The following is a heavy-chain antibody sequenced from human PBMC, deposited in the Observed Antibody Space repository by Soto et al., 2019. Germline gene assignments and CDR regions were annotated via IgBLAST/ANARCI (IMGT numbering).Heavy chain of an antibody. V-gene: IGHV3-23*01. J-gene: IGHJ5*02. D-gene: IGHD4-4*01. CDR1: GFTFSSYA. Sequence: EVQLLESGGGLVQPGGSLRLSCAASGFTFSSYAMSWVRQAPVKGLEWVSAIRGSGGSTYYADSVKGRFTISSDNSKSTLYLQMNSLRAEDTAVYYCAKDPLESNYLLSSYWFDPWGQGTLVTVSS. CDR2: IRGSGGST. CDR3: AKDPLESNYLLSSYWFDP.